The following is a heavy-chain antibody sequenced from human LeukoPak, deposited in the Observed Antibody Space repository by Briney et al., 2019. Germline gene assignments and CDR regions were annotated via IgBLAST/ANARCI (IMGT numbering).Heavy chain of an antibody. D-gene: IGHD3-10*01. CDR2: IKQDGSEK. V-gene: IGHV3-7*01. Sequence: GGSLRLSCTASGFTFSNYAIHWVRQAPGKGLEWVANIKQDGSEKYYVDSVKGRFTISRDNAKNSLYLQMNSLRAEDTAVYYCARDRGVIRYWGQGTLVTVSS. CDR1: GFTFSNYA. J-gene: IGHJ4*02. CDR3: ARDRGVIRY.